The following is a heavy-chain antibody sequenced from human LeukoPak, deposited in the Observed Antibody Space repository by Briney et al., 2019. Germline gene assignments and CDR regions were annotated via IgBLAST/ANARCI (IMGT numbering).Heavy chain of an antibody. CDR3: AKDRGGVHYYHNGMDV. Sequence: GGSLRLSCAASGFTFSNYGMHWVRQAPGKGLEWVAVLSFDGSSKYYADSVKGRFIISRDNSKNTLYLQMNSLRAEDTAVYYCAKDRGGVHYYHNGMDVWGQGTTVTVSS. D-gene: IGHD3-16*01. V-gene: IGHV3-30*18. J-gene: IGHJ6*02. CDR1: GFTFSNYG. CDR2: LSFDGSSK.